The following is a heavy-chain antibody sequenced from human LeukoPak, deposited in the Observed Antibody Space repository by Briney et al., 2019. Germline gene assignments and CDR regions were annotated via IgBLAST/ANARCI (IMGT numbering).Heavy chain of an antibody. CDR3: ARAEVLSFFDS. Sequence: GGSLRLSCTATGFTASTNYMNWVRQAPGKGLEWVSVIYTGGSTYCADSVKGRFNISRDNSKNTVYLQMNSLRPEDTAVYYCARAEVLSFFDSWGQGTLVTVSS. J-gene: IGHJ4*02. CDR2: IYTGGST. CDR1: GFTASTNY. D-gene: IGHD4/OR15-4a*01. V-gene: IGHV3-66*02.